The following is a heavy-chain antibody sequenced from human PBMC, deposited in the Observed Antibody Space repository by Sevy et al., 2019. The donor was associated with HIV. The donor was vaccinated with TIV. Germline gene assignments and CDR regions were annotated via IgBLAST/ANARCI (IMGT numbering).Heavy chain of an antibody. Sequence: GGCLRLSCAASGFTFSSYWMSWVRQAPGKGLEWVANIKQDGSEKYYVDSVKGRFTISIDNAKNSLYLQMNSLRAEDTAVYYCATPLPAQLYYYYGMDVWGQGTTVTVSS. CDR2: IKQDGSEK. D-gene: IGHD2-2*01. CDR3: ATPLPAQLYYYYGMDV. CDR1: GFTFSSYW. V-gene: IGHV3-7*01. J-gene: IGHJ6*02.